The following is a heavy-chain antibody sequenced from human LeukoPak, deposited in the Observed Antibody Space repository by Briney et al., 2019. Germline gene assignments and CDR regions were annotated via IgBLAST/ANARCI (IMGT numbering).Heavy chain of an antibody. J-gene: IGHJ4*02. CDR3: ARYDFWSGYCLDY. D-gene: IGHD3-3*01. Sequence: SETLSLTCAVYGGSFSGYYWSWIRQPPGKGLEWIGEINHSGSTNYNPSLKSRVTISVDTSKNQFSLKLSSVTAAGTAVYYCARYDFWSGYCLDYWGQGTLVTVSS. V-gene: IGHV4-34*01. CDR1: GGSFSGYY. CDR2: INHSGST.